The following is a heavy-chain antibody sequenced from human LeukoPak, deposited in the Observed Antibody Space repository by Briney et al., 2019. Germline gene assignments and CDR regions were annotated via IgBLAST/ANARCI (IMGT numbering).Heavy chain of an antibody. V-gene: IGHV3-21*01. D-gene: IGHD5-18*01. J-gene: IGHJ3*02. Sequence: GGSLRLSCAASGFTFSSYSMNWVRQAPGKGLEWVSSIRSSSSYIYYADSVKGRFTISRDNAKNSLYLQMNSLRAEDTAVYYCARDGGYSYGNDAFDIWGQGTMVTVSS. CDR1: GFTFSSYS. CDR2: IRSSSSYI. CDR3: ARDGGYSYGNDAFDI.